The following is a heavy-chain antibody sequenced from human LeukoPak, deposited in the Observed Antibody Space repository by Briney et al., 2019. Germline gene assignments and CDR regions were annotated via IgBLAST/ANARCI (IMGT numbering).Heavy chain of an antibody. V-gene: IGHV3-30*02. CDR2: IGYDGSNK. D-gene: IGHD3-22*01. Sequence: GGSLRLSCAASGFTFSSYGMHWVRQAPGKGLEWVEFIGYDGSNKYYADSVKSRFTISRDNSKNTLYLQMNSLRAEDTAVYYCARDGYYYDSSGMILGAFDIWGQGTMVTVSS. J-gene: IGHJ3*02. CDR1: GFTFSSYG. CDR3: ARDGYYYDSSGMILGAFDI.